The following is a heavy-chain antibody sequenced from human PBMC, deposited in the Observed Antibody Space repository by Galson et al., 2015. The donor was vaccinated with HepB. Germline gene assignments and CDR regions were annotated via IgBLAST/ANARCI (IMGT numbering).Heavy chain of an antibody. J-gene: IGHJ4*02. CDR3: ARGMGYSSGWFDY. Sequence: SVKVSCKASGYTFTSYAMHWVRQAPGQRLEWMGWINAGNGNTKYSQKFQGRVTITRDTSASTAYMELSGLRSEDTAVYYCARGMGYSSGWFDYWGQGTLVTVSS. CDR1: GYTFTSYA. CDR2: INAGNGNT. D-gene: IGHD6-19*01. V-gene: IGHV1-3*01.